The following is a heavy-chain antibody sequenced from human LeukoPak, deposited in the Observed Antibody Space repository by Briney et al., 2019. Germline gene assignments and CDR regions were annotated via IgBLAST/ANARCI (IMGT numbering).Heavy chain of an antibody. CDR3: ARGATVTTFYYYYMDV. J-gene: IGHJ6*03. Sequence: KPSETLSLTCTVSGGSISSSSYYWVWIREPPGKWLEWIGSIYYSGSTYYNPSLKSQVTISVDTSKNQFSLKLSSVTAADTAVYYCARGATVTTFYYYYMDVWGKGTTVTVSS. D-gene: IGHD4-17*01. CDR1: GGSISSSSYY. V-gene: IGHV4-39*01. CDR2: IYYSGST.